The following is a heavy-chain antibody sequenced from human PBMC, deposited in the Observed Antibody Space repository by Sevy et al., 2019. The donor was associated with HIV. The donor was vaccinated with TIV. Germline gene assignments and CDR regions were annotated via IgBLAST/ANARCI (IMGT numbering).Heavy chain of an antibody. J-gene: IGHJ6*02. CDR3: AKDINRGCDGINCYPWYYYFYGLDV. Sequence: GGSLRLSCAASGFPFNDHAMHWVRQVPGKGLEWVSGVSWNSRNIGYADSVKGRFTISRDNANHFLYLEMNSLRPEDTAFYYCAKDINRGCDGINCYPWYYYFYGLDVWGQRTTVTVSS. D-gene: IGHD2-21*01. CDR2: VSWNSRNI. CDR1: GFPFNDHA. V-gene: IGHV3-9*01.